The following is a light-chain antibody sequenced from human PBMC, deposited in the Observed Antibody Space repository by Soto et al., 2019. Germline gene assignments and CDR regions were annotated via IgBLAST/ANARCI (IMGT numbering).Light chain of an antibody. CDR3: SSYAGTNNFV. J-gene: IGLJ1*01. CDR1: SSDVGGYNY. Sequence: QSVLTQPPSASGSPGQSVTISCTGTSSDVGGYNYVSWYQQHPGKAPKLMIYEVSERPSGVPDRFSGSKSSNTASLAVSGLQAEDEADYYCSSYAGTNNFVFGTGPNVTV. CDR2: EVS. V-gene: IGLV2-8*01.